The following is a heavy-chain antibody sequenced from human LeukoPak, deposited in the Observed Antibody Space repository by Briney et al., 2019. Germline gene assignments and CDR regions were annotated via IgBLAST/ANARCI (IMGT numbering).Heavy chain of an antibody. J-gene: IGHJ4*02. CDR2: IDYSGTT. CDR1: GGSISSTSYY. CDR3: ARRGQAAGSKGAFDY. Sequence: SETLSLTCTVSGGSISSTSYYWAWIRQPPGRGLEWLGSIDYSGTTYYNPSLKSRVTISVDTSKNQFSLKLSSVTASDTAKYFCARRGQAAGSKGAFDYWGQGTLVTVSS. D-gene: IGHD6-13*01. V-gene: IGHV4-39*01.